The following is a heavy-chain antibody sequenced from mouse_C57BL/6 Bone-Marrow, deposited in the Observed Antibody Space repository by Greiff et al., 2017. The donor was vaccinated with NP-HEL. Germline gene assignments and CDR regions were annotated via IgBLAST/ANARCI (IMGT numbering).Heavy chain of an antibody. J-gene: IGHJ3*01. CDR3: ATTMITAGRFAY. Sequence: QVQLQQPGTELVKPGASVKLSCKASGYTFTSYWMHWVKQRPGQGLEWIGHINPSHGGTNYNDKFKSKATLTVDKSSSTACIQLSSLTAEDSAVYYCATTMITAGRFAYWGQGTLVTVSA. V-gene: IGHV1-53*01. CDR1: GYTFTSYW. CDR2: INPSHGGT. D-gene: IGHD2-4*01.